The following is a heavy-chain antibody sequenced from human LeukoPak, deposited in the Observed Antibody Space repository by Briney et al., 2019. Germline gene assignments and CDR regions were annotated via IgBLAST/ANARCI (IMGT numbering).Heavy chain of an antibody. J-gene: IGHJ4*02. CDR3: ARARVLRYFDWLSHQCFDY. V-gene: IGHV4-39*07. CDR2: IYYSGST. Sequence: SSETLSLTFTVSGGSISSSSYYWGWIRQPPGKGLEWIGSIYYSGSTYYNPSLKSRVTISVDTSKNQFSLKLSSVTAADTAVYHCARARVLRYFDWLSHQCFDYWGQGTLVAVSS. D-gene: IGHD3-9*01. CDR1: GGSISSSSYY.